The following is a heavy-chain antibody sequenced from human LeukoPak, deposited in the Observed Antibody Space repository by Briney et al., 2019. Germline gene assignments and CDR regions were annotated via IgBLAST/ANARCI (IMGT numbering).Heavy chain of an antibody. V-gene: IGHV4-59*12. CDR3: ARARQNPYFEERRRGNWFDP. Sequence: PSETLSLTCTVSGGSINNYYWSWVRQPPGKGLEWIGYVFYTGYTHYNPSLKSRVTISVDTSKNQFSLRLSSVTAADTAVYYCARARQNPYFEERRRGNWFDPWGQGTLVTVSS. D-gene: IGHD3-9*01. CDR1: GGSINNYY. CDR2: VFYTGYT. J-gene: IGHJ5*02.